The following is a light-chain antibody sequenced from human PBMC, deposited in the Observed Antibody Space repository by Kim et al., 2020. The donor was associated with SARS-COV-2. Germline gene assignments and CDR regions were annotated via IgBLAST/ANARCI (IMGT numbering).Light chain of an antibody. V-gene: IGKV3-20*01. CDR3: QLYGRAPHP. J-gene: IGKJ5*01. CDR2: GAC. Sequence: EIVLTQSPGTLSLSPGERATLFCRASQSISSSYLAWYQKKPGQAPRLLIYGACSRATGTPDRFSGSGSGTDFTLTISRLEPDDFAVYYCQLYGRAPHPVGEGTRLESK. CDR1: QSISSSY.